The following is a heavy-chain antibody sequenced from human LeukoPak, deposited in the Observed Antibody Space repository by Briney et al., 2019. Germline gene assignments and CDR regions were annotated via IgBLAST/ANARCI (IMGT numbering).Heavy chain of an antibody. CDR3: ARIGVTTLDY. D-gene: IGHD4-17*01. CDR1: GFTFSSYE. J-gene: IGHJ4*02. CDR2: ISSSGSTI. Sequence: GGSLRLSCAASGFTFSSYEMNWVRPAPGKGLEWVSYISSSGSTIYYADSVKGRFTISRDNAKNSLYLQMNSLRAEDTAVYYCARIGVTTLDYWGQGTLVTVSS. V-gene: IGHV3-48*03.